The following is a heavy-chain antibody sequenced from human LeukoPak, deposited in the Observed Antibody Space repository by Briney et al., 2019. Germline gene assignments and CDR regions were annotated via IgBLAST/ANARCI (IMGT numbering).Heavy chain of an antibody. J-gene: IGHJ4*02. CDR2: ISWNSGST. CDR3: AKDAESLPTDTRYFDH. CDR1: GFTFDDYA. Sequence: GGSLRLSCAASGFTFDDYAMHWVRQAPGKGLEWVSGISWNSGSTSYADSVKGRFTISRDNAKNTLYLQMNSLRAEDTAVYYCAKDAESLPTDTRYFDHWGQGTLVTVSS. V-gene: IGHV3-9*01. D-gene: IGHD2-2*01.